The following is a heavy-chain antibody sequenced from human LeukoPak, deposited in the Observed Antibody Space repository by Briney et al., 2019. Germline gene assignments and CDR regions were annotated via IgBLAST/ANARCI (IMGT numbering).Heavy chain of an antibody. CDR3: ARDFDV. J-gene: IGHJ3*01. Sequence: ASVKVSCKASGYTFTTYGISWVRQAPGQGLEWMGWVSGSNGNTNYAQKLQGRVTMTTDTSTNTAYMELRSLRSDDTAVYYCARDFDVWGQGTMVTVSS. CDR1: GYTFTTYG. CDR2: VSGSNGNT. V-gene: IGHV1-18*01.